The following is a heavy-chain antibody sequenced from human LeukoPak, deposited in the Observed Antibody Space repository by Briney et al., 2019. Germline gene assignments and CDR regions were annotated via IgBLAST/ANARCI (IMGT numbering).Heavy chain of an antibody. J-gene: IGHJ4*02. D-gene: IGHD5-18*01. CDR2: IYYSGST. Sequence: PSETLSLTCTVSGGSISSYYWSWIRQPPGKGLEWIGYIYYSGSTSYNPSLKSRVTISIDTSKNQFSLNLSSVTAADTAVYYCARGASGYSYGWGQGTLVTVSP. V-gene: IGHV4-59*01. CDR1: GGSISSYY. CDR3: ARGASGYSYG.